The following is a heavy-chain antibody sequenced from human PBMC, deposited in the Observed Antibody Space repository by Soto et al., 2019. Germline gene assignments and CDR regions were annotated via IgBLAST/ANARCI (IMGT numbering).Heavy chain of an antibody. Sequence: QLQLQESGPGLVKPSETLSLTCTVSGGSITSSNCYWGWVRQPPGKGLDWIGSIANSGNTYYKPSLKTRVTISVDTSKNQFSLKLSSVTAADPAVYYCVVDQLHNWYFDLWGRGTLVTVSS. CDR2: IANSGNT. CDR1: GGSITSSNCY. V-gene: IGHV4-39*01. J-gene: IGHJ2*01. D-gene: IGHD2-2*01. CDR3: VVDQLHNWYFDL.